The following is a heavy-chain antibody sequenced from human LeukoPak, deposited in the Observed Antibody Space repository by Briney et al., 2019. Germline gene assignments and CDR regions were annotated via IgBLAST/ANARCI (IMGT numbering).Heavy chain of an antibody. D-gene: IGHD6-19*01. CDR3: ARHIAVAGPFDY. J-gene: IGHJ4*02. CDR2: IYYSGST. V-gene: IGHV4-39*07. Sequence: SETLSLTRTVSGGSISSSSYYWGWIRQPPGKGLEWIGSIYYSGSTYYNPSLKSRVTISVDTSKNQFSLKLSSVTAADTAVYYCARHIAVAGPFDYWGQGTLVTVSS. CDR1: GGSISSSSYY.